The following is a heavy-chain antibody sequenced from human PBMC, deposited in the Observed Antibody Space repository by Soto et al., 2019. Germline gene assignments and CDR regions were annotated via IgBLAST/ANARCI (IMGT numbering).Heavy chain of an antibody. Sequence: QVQLVQSGAEVKKPGSSVKVSCKASGGTFSSYAISWVRQAPGQGLEWMGGIIPIFGTANYAQKFQGRVTITADESTSTAYMELSSLRSEDTAVYYCARRITGTHDYYYFYGMDGWGQGTTVTVSS. CDR1: GGTFSSYA. CDR3: ARRITGTHDYYYFYGMDG. CDR2: IIPIFGTA. D-gene: IGHD1-20*01. J-gene: IGHJ6*02. V-gene: IGHV1-69*01.